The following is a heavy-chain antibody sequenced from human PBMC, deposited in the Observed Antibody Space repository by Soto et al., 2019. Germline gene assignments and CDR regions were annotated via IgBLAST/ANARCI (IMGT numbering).Heavy chain of an antibody. CDR1: GYTFTSYG. CDR2: ISAYNGNT. Sequence: ASVKVSCKASGYTFTSYGISWVRQAPGQGLEWMGWISAYNGNTNYAQKLQGRVTMTTDTSTSTAYMELRSLRSDDTAVYYCARGIAEATPTGYYGMDVWGQGTTVTVSS. V-gene: IGHV1-18*01. CDR3: ARGIAEATPTGYYGMDV. D-gene: IGHD6-13*01. J-gene: IGHJ6*02.